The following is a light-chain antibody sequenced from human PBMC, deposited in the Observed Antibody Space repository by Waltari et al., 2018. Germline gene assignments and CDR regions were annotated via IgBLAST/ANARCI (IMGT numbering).Light chain of an antibody. Sequence: QAVLTQPPSASGTPGQRGTLSCSCSTSDLGGNTRNWYQQLPGTAPKLLLYSNNQRPSGVPDRFSGSKSGTSASLAISGLQSEDEADYYCAAWDDSLNALVFGGGTKLTVL. J-gene: IGLJ2*01. CDR1: TSDLGGNT. CDR3: AAWDDSLNALV. V-gene: IGLV1-44*01. CDR2: SNN.